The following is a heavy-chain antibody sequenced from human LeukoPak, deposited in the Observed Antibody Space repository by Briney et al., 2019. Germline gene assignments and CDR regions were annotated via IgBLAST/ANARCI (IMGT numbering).Heavy chain of an antibody. Sequence: SQTLSLTCAVSGGSISSGGYSWSWIRQPPGKGLEWIGYIYHSGSTYYNPPLKSRVTISVDRSKNQFSLKLSSVTAADTAVYYCARSLGYCSGGSCRDAFDIWGQGTMVTVSS. D-gene: IGHD2-15*01. CDR1: GGSISSGGYS. CDR2: IYHSGST. CDR3: ARSLGYCSGGSCRDAFDI. V-gene: IGHV4-30-2*01. J-gene: IGHJ3*02.